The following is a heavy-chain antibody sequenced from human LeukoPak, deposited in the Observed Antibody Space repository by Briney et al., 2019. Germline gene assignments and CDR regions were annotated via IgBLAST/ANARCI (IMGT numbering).Heavy chain of an antibody. CDR1: GFTFSSYG. J-gene: IGHJ4*02. D-gene: IGHD3-16*01. CDR2: IWYDGSNK. Sequence: GGSLRLSCAASGFTFSSYGMHWVRQAPGKGLEWVAVIWYDGSNKYYADSVKGRFIISRDNSKNTLYLQMNSLRAEDTAVYYCAADPGMLTSYFEYWGQGSLVTVSS. V-gene: IGHV3-33*01. CDR3: AADPGMLTSYFEY.